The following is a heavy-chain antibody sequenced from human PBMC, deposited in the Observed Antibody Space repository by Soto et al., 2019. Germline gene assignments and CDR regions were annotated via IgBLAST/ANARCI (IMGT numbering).Heavy chain of an antibody. D-gene: IGHD3-10*01. CDR1: GGSISSGAYY. V-gene: IGHV4-31*03. J-gene: IGHJ5*02. Sequence: QVQLQESGPGLVKPSQTLSLTCTVSGGSISSGAYYWSWIRQHPGKGLEWIGYIYDSGNTHYNPSLKSRVTISVDTSKNQFSLKLSSVTAADTAVYYCATVWLGESFFDPWGQGTVVTVSS. CDR2: IYDSGNT. CDR3: ATVWLGESFFDP.